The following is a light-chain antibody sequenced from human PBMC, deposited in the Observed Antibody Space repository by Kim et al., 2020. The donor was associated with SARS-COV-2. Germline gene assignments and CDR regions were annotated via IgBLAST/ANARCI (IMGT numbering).Light chain of an antibody. CDR2: YVN. J-gene: IGLJ3*02. CDR3: SSYATVTTRV. Sequence: QSALTQPASVSGSPGQSITISCIGTSSDVGGYNYVSWYQQHPGKAPKLIIYYVNIRPSGVSNRFSGSKSGNTASLTISGLQAEDEADYYCSSYATVTTRVFGGGTKLTVL. V-gene: IGLV2-14*03. CDR1: SSDVGGYNY.